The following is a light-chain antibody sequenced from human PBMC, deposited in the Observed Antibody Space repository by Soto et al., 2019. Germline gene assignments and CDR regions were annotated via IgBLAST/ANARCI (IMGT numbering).Light chain of an antibody. CDR3: SPYKSGSSHYV. Sequence: QSPLREPASVSGSPGQSITISCTGTSSDVGAYYSVSWYQHHPGKAPKLIIYGVTNRPSGVSNRFSGSKSGNTASLTISGLQAEDEADYHCSPYKSGSSHYVFGTGTKVTVL. CDR1: SSDVGAYYS. CDR2: GVT. J-gene: IGLJ1*01. V-gene: IGLV2-14*01.